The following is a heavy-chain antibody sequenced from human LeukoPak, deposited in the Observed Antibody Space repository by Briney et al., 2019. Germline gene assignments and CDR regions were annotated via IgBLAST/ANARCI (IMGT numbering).Heavy chain of an antibody. CDR1: GHSFSSDSF. V-gene: IGHV4-38-2*01. J-gene: IGHJ5*02. Sequence: SETLSLTCGVSGHSFSSDSFWGLIRQPPGQGLEWIGSIHERGSTFYNPSLKRRVTISIDTSKNQFSLNVNSVTAADTAVYYCARASRPSNSWFDPWGQGTVVTVSS. CDR3: ARASRPSNSWFDP. D-gene: IGHD6-6*01. CDR2: IHERGST.